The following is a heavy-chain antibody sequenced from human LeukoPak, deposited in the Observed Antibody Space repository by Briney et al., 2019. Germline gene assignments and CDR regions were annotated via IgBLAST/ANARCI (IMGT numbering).Heavy chain of an antibody. Sequence: SVKVSCKASGGTFSIYAISGVRQAPGQGREWMGGIIPIFGTANCAQKFQGRVTITADESTSTAYMELSSLRSEDTAVYYCARETYSGYDYYDYWGQGTLVTVSS. CDR2: IIPIFGTA. CDR3: ARETYSGYDYYDY. J-gene: IGHJ4*02. CDR1: GGTFSIYA. D-gene: IGHD5-12*01. V-gene: IGHV1-69*01.